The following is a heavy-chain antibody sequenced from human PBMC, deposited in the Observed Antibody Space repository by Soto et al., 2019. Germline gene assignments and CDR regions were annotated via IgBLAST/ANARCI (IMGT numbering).Heavy chain of an antibody. D-gene: IGHD3-10*01. CDR3: ASWDYYGSGNPMDV. J-gene: IGHJ6*02. V-gene: IGHV3-72*01. Sequence: PGGSLRLSCAASGFTFSDHYMDWVRQAPGKGLEWVGRTRNKANSYTTEYAASVKGRFTISRDGSKNSLYLQMNSLKTEDTAVYYCASWDYYGSGNPMDVWGQGTTVNVSS. CDR2: TRNKANSYTT. CDR1: GFTFSDHY.